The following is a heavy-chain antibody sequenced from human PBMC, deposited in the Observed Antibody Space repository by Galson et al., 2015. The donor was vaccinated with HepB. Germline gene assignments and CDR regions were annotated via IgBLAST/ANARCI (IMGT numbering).Heavy chain of an antibody. J-gene: IGHJ1*01. CDR2: IYPGDSDA. Sequence: QSGAEVKKPGESLKVSCKGSGYIFTNHWIGWVRRMPGEGLEWMGVIYPGDSDARYSPSYQGQVTISVDKYISTAYLQWNSLKASGTATDYCASGTDQQALWGQGTLVTVSS. CDR1: GYIFTNHW. CDR3: ASGTDQQAL. V-gene: IGHV5-51*03.